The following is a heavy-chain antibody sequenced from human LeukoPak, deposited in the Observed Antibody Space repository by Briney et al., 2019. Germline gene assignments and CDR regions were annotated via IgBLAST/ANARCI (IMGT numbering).Heavy chain of an antibody. CDR1: GYTFTSYA. Sequence: ASVKVSCKASGYTFTSYAMHWVRQAPGQRLEWMGWINAGNGNTKYSQKFQGRVTITRDTSASTAYMELSSLRSEDTAEYYCARSSGYDKTGFDYWGQGTLVTVSS. CDR3: ARSSGYDKTGFDY. CDR2: INAGNGNT. V-gene: IGHV1-3*01. D-gene: IGHD5-12*01. J-gene: IGHJ4*02.